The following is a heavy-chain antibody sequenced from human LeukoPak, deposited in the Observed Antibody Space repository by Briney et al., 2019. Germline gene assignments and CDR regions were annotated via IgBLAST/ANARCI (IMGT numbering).Heavy chain of an antibody. Sequence: PGGSLKLSCAASGFTFSGSNIHWVRQPSGKGLEWVGRIRSEANSYATAYAASMKGRFTISRDDSKNTAYLQMNSLKTEDTAAYYCTRQVEGATSLWGQGTLVTVSS. D-gene: IGHD1-26*01. J-gene: IGHJ4*02. CDR2: IRSEANSYAT. CDR3: TRQVEGATSL. V-gene: IGHV3-73*01. CDR1: GFTFSGSN.